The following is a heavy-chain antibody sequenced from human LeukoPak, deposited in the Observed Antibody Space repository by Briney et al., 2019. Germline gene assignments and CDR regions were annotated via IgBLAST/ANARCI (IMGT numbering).Heavy chain of an antibody. D-gene: IGHD6-13*01. CDR3: AIPDGYSIHY. Sequence: SETLSLTCTVSGGSISSSSYYWGWIRQPPGKGLEWIGSIFYSGSTYYNPSLKSRVTISVDTSKNQFSLRLSSVTAADTAVYYCAIPDGYSIHYWGQGTLVTVSS. J-gene: IGHJ4*02. CDR2: IFYSGST. V-gene: IGHV4-39*01. CDR1: GGSISSSSYY.